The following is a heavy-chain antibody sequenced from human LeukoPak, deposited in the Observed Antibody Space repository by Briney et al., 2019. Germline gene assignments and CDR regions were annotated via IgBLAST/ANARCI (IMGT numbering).Heavy chain of an antibody. Sequence: GGSLRLSCADSGFTFSTYGMSWVRQAPGKGLEWVSAISGSGGRTYYADSVKGRFTISRDNSKNTLYLQVNSLRAEDTAVYYCAKAGRGGAITMVRGVKGDYYYMDVWGKGTTVTISS. CDR2: ISGSGGRT. CDR1: GFTFSTYG. D-gene: IGHD3-10*01. CDR3: AKAGRGGAITMVRGVKGDYYYMDV. V-gene: IGHV3-23*01. J-gene: IGHJ6*03.